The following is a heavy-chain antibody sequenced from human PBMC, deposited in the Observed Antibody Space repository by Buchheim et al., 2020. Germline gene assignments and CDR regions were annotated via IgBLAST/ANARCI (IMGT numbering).Heavy chain of an antibody. CDR1: GFTFSSYA. Sequence: EVQLVESGGGLVQPGGSLRLSCAASGFTFSSYAMSWVRQAPGKGLEWVSAISGSGGSTYYADSVKGRFTISRDNSKNTLYLQMNSMRAEDTAVYYCAKDRIASDSKKAGGGMDVWGQGTT. CDR2: ISGSGGST. CDR3: AKDRIASDSKKAGGGMDV. V-gene: IGHV3-23*04. D-gene: IGHD4-11*01. J-gene: IGHJ6*02.